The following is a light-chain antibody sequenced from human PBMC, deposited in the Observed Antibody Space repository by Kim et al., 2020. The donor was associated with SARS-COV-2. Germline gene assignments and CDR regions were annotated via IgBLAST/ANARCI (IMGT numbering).Light chain of an antibody. J-gene: IGKJ2*01. CDR3: QQYYSSPYT. CDR1: QSVLHSSNNKNY. CDR2: WAS. V-gene: IGKV4-1*01. Sequence: DIVMTQSPDSLAVSLGERATINCKSSQSVLHSSNNKNYLAWYQQKPGQPPKLLIYWASTRESGVPDRLSGSGSGTDFTLTISSLQAEDVAVYYCQQYYSSPYTFGQRTKLEI.